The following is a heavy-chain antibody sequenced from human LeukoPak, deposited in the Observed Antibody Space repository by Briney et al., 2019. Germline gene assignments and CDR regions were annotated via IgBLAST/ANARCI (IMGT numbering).Heavy chain of an antibody. CDR1: GFTFSSYA. J-gene: IGHJ4*02. D-gene: IGHD3-22*01. CDR3: ATGDSSGYFNIY. Sequence: GGSLRLSCAASGFTFSSYAMSWVRQAPGKGLEWVPDISGSGGSTYYADSVKGRFTISRDNSKNTRYLQMNSLRAEDTAVYYCATGDSSGYFNIYWGQRTLATVSS. V-gene: IGHV3-23*01. CDR2: ISGSGGST.